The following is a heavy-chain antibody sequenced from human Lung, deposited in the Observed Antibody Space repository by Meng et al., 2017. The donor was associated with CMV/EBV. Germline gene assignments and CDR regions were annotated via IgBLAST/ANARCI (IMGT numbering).Heavy chain of an antibody. CDR1: GGSISSGGFY. CDR3: ARTNYGDYNWFDP. Sequence: QAERQEPGPGLVKPSQTLSLMCTVSGGSISSGGFYWSWIRQHPGKGLERIGYIYYSGSTYYNPSLRSRVAISIDTSKNQFSLKLTSVTAADTAVYFCARTNYGDYNWFDPWGQGTLVTVSS. D-gene: IGHD4-17*01. CDR2: IYYSGST. V-gene: IGHV4-31*03. J-gene: IGHJ5*02.